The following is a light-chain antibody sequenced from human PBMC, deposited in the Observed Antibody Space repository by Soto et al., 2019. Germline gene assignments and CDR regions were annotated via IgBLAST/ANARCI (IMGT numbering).Light chain of an antibody. CDR2: DVN. J-gene: IGLJ2*01. V-gene: IGLV2-14*01. CDR1: SSDIGGYDC. Sequence: QSALTQPASVSGSPGQSITLSCTGNSSDIGGYDCVSWYQRHPGKAPKLIIYDVNNRPSGVSNRFSGSKSGNTASLTIAGLQAEDEADYYCTSYASGSAHVVFGGGTKLTV. CDR3: TSYASGSAHVV.